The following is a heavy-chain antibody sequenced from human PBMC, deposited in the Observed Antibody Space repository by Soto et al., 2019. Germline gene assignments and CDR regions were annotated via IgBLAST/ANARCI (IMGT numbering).Heavy chain of an antibody. J-gene: IGHJ4*02. CDR3: ARDVADSAMVLPNYHYY. V-gene: IGHV1-18*01. Sequence: ASVKVSCKASGYTFTSYGISWVRQAPGQGLEWMGWISAYNGNTNYAQKLQGRVTMTTDTSTSTAYMELRSLRSDDTAVYYCARDVADSAMVLPNYHYYCGQGTLVTVSS. D-gene: IGHD5-18*01. CDR2: ISAYNGNT. CDR1: GYTFTSYG.